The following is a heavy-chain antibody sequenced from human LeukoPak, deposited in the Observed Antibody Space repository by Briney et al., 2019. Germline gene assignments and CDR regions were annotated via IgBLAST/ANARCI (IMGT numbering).Heavy chain of an antibody. V-gene: IGHV3-23*01. D-gene: IGHD5-12*01. Sequence: GGSLRLSCAASGFTFSSYSMSWVRQAPGKGLEWVSAISGSGGSTYYADSVKGRFTISRDNSKNTLYLQMNSLRAEDTAVYYCAKDLVVATGSDYWGQGTLVTVSS. CDR1: GFTFSSYS. CDR3: AKDLVVATGSDY. CDR2: ISGSGGST. J-gene: IGHJ4*02.